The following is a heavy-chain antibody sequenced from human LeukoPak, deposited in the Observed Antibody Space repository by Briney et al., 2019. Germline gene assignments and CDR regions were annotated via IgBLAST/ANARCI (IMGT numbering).Heavy chain of an antibody. CDR3: ARDYGSGSYYKGPLGYYFDY. CDR1: GFTFSSYG. D-gene: IGHD3-10*01. CDR2: ISYDVGKK. V-gene: IGHV3-30*03. Sequence: GGSLRLSCAASGFTFSSYGMHWVRQAPGKGLEWVAVISYDVGKKYYADSVKGRFTISRDNAKNSLYLQMNSLRAEDTAVYYCARDYGSGSYYKGPLGYYFDYWGQGTLVTVSS. J-gene: IGHJ4*02.